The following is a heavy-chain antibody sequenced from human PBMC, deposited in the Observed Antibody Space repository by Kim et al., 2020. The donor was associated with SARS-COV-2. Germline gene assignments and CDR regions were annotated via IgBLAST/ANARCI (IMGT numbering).Heavy chain of an antibody. J-gene: IGHJ3*02. CDR2: IYYSGTT. CDR3: SQVQDTFDI. V-gene: IGHV4-39*01. Sequence: SETLSLTCTVSGGSISSRSYHWGWVRQPPGKGLEWIGGIYYSGTTYYDPSLKSRVTISADTSKNQFSLTLSSVTAADTAVYYCSQVQDTFDIWGQGTLVTVSS. CDR1: GGSISSRSYH.